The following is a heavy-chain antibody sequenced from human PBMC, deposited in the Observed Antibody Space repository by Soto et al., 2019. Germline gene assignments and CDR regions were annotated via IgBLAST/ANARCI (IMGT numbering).Heavy chain of an antibody. V-gene: IGHV4-59*08. D-gene: IGHD4-17*01. CDR3: ARHAQPYYGDYPSNWFDP. Sequence: SETLSLTCTVSGGSISSYYWSWIRQPPGKGLEWIGYIYYSGSTNYNPSLKSRVTISVDTSKNRFSRKLSSVTAADTAVYYCARHAQPYYGDYPSNWFDPWGQGTLVTVSS. CDR2: IYYSGST. CDR1: GGSISSYY. J-gene: IGHJ5*02.